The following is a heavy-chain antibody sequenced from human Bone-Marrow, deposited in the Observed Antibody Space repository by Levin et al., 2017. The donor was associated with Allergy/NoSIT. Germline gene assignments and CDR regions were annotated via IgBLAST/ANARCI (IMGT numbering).Heavy chain of an antibody. CDR2: VSGSGSWI. V-gene: IGHV3-23*01. CDR3: AKVTTMIRDYWVVTSIQN. J-gene: IGHJ4*02. Sequence: QTGGSLRLSCAASGFSFNIHPMTWVRQAPGKGLEWVSGVSGSGSWIHYADSVKGRFTISRDNSKNTLYLQMNSLRAEDTAVYYCAKVTTMIRDYWVVTSIQNWGQGTLVTVSS. D-gene: IGHD3-10*01. CDR1: GFSFNIHP.